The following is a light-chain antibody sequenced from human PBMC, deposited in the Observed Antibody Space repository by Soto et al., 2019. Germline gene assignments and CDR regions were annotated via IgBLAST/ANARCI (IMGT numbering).Light chain of an antibody. CDR1: SSDIGGYNS. J-gene: IGLJ1*01. Sequence: QSVLTQSPSASGSPGQSVTISCTGTSSDIGGYNSVSWYQQHPGKAPKVMIYDVTKRPSGVPDRFSGSKSGNTASLTVSGLQAADEADYFCKSYAGSNTYVFGSGTKVTVL. CDR2: DVT. V-gene: IGLV2-8*01. CDR3: KSYAGSNTYV.